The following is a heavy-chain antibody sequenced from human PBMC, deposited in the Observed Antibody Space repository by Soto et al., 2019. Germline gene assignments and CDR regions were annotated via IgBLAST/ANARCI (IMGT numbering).Heavy chain of an antibody. D-gene: IGHD3-22*01. J-gene: IGHJ2*01. CDR1: GFTLSSYA. Sequence: EVQLLESGGGLVQPGGSLRLSCAASGFTLSSYAMSWVRQAPGKGLEWVSAISGSGVSTYYADSVKGRFTISRDNSKHTLYLQMNSLRAEDTAVYYCAKVGYYHSSGYYPYWYFDLWGRGTLVTVSS. CDR3: AKVGYYHSSGYYPYWYFDL. V-gene: IGHV3-23*01. CDR2: ISGSGVST.